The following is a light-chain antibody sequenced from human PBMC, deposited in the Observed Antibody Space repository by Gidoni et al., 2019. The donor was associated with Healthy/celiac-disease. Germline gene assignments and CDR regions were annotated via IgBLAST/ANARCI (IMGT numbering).Light chain of an antibody. CDR2: GAS. V-gene: IGKV3-15*01. CDR3: QQYNNWPPP. J-gene: IGKJ1*01. CDR1: QSVSSN. Sequence: EIVMTQSPATLSVSPGERATLSCRASQSVSSNLAWYQQKPGQAPRLLIYGASTRATGIPARFSGSGSGTEFTFTISSLQSEDFAVYYCQQYNNWPPPFGQGTKVEIK.